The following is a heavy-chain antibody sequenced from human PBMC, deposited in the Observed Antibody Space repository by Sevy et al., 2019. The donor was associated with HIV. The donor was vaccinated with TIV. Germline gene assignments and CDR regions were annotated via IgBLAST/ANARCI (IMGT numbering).Heavy chain of an antibody. D-gene: IGHD1-26*01. V-gene: IGHV3-11*06. Sequence: GGSLRLSCAASGFTFSDYYMSWIRQAPGKGLEWVSYISSSSSYTNYADSVKGRVTISRDNAKNSLYLQMNSLRAEDTAVYYCARRVVGATTTFDYWGQGTLVTVSS. CDR2: ISSSSSYT. CDR1: GFTFSDYY. J-gene: IGHJ4*02. CDR3: ARRVVGATTTFDY.